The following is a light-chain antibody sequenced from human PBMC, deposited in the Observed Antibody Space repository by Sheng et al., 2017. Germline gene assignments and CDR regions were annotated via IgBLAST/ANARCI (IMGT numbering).Light chain of an antibody. V-gene: IGKV3-11*01. CDR1: QSISTN. J-gene: IGKJ3*01. Sequence: EIVMTQSPATLSVSPGERATLSCRASQSISTNLAWYQQKPGQAPRLLIFDASNRVTGIPARFSGSGSGTDFTLTISSLEPEDFALYYCQQPNTFGPGTKVDIK. CDR3: QQPNT. CDR2: DAS.